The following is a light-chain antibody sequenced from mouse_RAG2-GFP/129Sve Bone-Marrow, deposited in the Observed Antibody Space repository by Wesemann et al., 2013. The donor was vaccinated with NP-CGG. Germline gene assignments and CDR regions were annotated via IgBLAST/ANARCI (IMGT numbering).Light chain of an antibody. CDR3: QHHYGTPRT. CDR2: NAK. Sequence: DIQMTQSPASLSASVGETVTITCRASENIYSYLAWYRQKQGKSPQLLAYNAKTLAEGVPSRFSGSGSGTQFSLKINSLQPEDFGSYYCQHHYGTPRTFGGGTKLEIK. CDR1: ENIYSY. V-gene: IGKV12-44*01. J-gene: IGKJ1*01.